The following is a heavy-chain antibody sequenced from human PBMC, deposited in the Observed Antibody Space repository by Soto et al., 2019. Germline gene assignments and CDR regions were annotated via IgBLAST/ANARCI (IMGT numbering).Heavy chain of an antibody. Sequence: GGSLRLSCADSGFTFSSYSMSWVRQAPGEGLQWVASIKPDGSDKYYMDSVKGRFAIFRDNAKNSLYLQMNSLRAEDTALYYCARLLSNSARDYWGQGALVTVSS. V-gene: IGHV3-7*03. CDR3: ARLLSNSARDY. D-gene: IGHD2-8*01. CDR2: IKPDGSDK. CDR1: GFTFSSYS. J-gene: IGHJ4*02.